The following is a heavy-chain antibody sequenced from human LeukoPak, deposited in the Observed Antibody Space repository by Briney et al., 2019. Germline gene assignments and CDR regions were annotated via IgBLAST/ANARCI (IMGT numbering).Heavy chain of an antibody. Sequence: PGGSLRLSCAASGFTFSSYSMNWVRQAPGKGLEWVSYISSSSSTIYYADSVKGRFTISRDNAKNSLYLQMNSLRAEDTAVYYCAEEGITGTTTLDPWGQGTLVTVSS. CDR3: AEEGITGTTTLDP. J-gene: IGHJ5*02. CDR2: ISSSSSTI. CDR1: GFTFSSYS. D-gene: IGHD1-7*01. V-gene: IGHV3-48*01.